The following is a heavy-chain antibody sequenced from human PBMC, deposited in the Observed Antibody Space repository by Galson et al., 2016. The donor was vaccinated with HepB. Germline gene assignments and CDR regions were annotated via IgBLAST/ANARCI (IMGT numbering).Heavy chain of an antibody. Sequence: SLRLSCAASGFTFSSYGMHWVRQAPGRGLEWVANIKEDGSDKHYVDSVRGRFTISRDNAKNSVYLQLNSLRADDTAVYCCARDGDNWNDFDCWGQGTLVTVSS. J-gene: IGHJ4*02. D-gene: IGHD1-1*01. V-gene: IGHV3-7*04. CDR1: GFTFSSYG. CDR3: ARDGDNWNDFDC. CDR2: IKEDGSDK.